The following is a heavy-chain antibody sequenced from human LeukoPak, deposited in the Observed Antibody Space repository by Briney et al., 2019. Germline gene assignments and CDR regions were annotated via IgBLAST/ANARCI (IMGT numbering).Heavy chain of an antibody. CDR2: ISDSGST. V-gene: IGHV4-31*03. CDR3: ASHFDSVASDYVDY. CDR1: GASINSRGYY. D-gene: IGHD3-22*01. J-gene: IGHJ4*02. Sequence: PSETLSLTCSVSGASINSRGYYWSWNRQRPGKGLEWIGYISDSGSTAYNPSLKSRLTISVDMSESRFSLRLTSVTVADTAVYFCASHFDSVASDYVDYWGQGTLVTVSS.